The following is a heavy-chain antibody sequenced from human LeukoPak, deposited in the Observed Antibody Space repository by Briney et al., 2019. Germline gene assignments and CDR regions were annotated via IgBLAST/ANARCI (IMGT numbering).Heavy chain of an antibody. CDR1: GGSISTGGYY. J-gene: IGHJ4*02. Sequence: SETLSLTCTVSGGSISTGGYYWSWIRQHPEKGLEWIGYMYYTGSTNYNPSLKSRVTISIDTSKNQFSLRLNSVTAADTAVYYCARDSSSGGFDYWGQGTPVTVSS. D-gene: IGHD6-19*01. CDR2: MYYTGST. CDR3: ARDSSSGGFDY. V-gene: IGHV4-61*08.